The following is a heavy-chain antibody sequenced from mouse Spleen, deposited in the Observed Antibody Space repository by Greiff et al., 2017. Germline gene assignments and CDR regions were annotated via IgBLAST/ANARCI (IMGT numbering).Heavy chain of an antibody. CDR1: GYTFTSYW. D-gene: IGHD4-1*01. V-gene: IGHV1-69*01. Sequence: VQLQQPGAELVMPGASVKLSCKASGYTFTSYWMHWVKQRPGQGLEWIGEIDPSDSYTNYNQKFKGKATLTVDKSSSTAYMQLSSLTSEDSAVYYCARYLGRSNDYWGQGTTLTVSS. J-gene: IGHJ2*01. CDR3: ARYLGRSNDY. CDR2: IDPSDSYT.